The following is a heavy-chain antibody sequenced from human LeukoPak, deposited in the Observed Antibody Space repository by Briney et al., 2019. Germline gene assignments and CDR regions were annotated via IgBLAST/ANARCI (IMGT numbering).Heavy chain of an antibody. CDR3: ASDFWSGYYTPMGVNY. J-gene: IGHJ4*02. V-gene: IGHV3-74*01. CDR2: ITSDGSST. D-gene: IGHD3-3*01. CDR1: GFTFSSYW. Sequence: GGSLRLSCAAFGFTFSSYWMHWVRQAPGKGLVWVSRITSDGSSTSYADSVKGRFTISRDNAKNTLYLQMNSLRAEDTAVYYCASDFWSGYYTPMGVNYWGQGTLVTVSS.